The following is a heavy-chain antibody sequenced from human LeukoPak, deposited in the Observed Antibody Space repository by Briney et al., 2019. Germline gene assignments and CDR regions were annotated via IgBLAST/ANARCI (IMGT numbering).Heavy chain of an antibody. V-gene: IGHV3-7*01. CDR1: GFTFSSSW. CDR2: IILDGTGR. CDR3: AIDRFSCSSTSCYVY. Sequence: GGSLRLSCAASGFTFSSSWMSWVRQAPGKGLEWVANIILDGTGRYYVDSVKGRFTISRDNADNSLDLQMNSLRAEDTAFYYCAIDRFSCSSTSCYVYWGRGTLVTVSS. D-gene: IGHD2-2*01. J-gene: IGHJ4*02.